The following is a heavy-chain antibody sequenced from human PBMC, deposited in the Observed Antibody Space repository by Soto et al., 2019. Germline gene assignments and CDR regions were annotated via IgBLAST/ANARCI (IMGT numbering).Heavy chain of an antibody. CDR3: ARAPSWWYFDL. J-gene: IGHJ2*01. Sequence: GASVKVSCKASGYTFTRSGISWVRQAPGQGPEWMGWISSYNGDTNYAQTFQGRVTMTTDTSTSTAYMELSSLRSEDTAVYYCARAPSWWYFDLWGRGTLVTVSS. CDR2: ISSYNGDT. CDR1: GYTFTRSG. V-gene: IGHV1-18*01.